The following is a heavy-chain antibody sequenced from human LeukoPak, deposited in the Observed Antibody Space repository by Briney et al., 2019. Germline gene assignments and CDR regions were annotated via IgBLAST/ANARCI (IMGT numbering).Heavy chain of an antibody. D-gene: IGHD5-18*01. V-gene: IGHV4-34*01. CDR1: GGSFSGYY. J-gene: IGHJ4*02. Sequence: ASETLSLTCAVYGGSFSGYYWSWSRQPPGKGLEWIGNIHNSESTYYNPSLKSRVTISVDTSKNQFSLKLSSVTAADTAVYYCARQVTFGYAYAYYFDYWGQGSLVTVSS. CDR2: IHNSEST. CDR3: ARQVTFGYAYAYYFDY.